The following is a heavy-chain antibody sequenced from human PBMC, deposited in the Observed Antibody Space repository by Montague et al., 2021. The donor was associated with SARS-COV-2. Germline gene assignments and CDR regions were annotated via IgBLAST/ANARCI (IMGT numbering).Heavy chain of an antibody. Sequence: SLRLSCAASGFTFDDYAMHWVRQAPGKGLEWVSGISWNSGSIGYADSVKGRFTISRDNAKNSLYLQMNSLRAEDTALYYCAKAYSSGYRYYCYGMDVWGQGTTVTVSS. D-gene: IGHD3-22*01. CDR2: ISWNSGSI. CDR3: AKAYSSGYRYYCYGMDV. V-gene: IGHV3-9*01. J-gene: IGHJ6*02. CDR1: GFTFDDYA.